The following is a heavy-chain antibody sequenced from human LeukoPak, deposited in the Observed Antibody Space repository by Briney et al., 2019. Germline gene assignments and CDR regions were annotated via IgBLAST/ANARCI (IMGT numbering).Heavy chain of an antibody. D-gene: IGHD6-19*01. J-gene: IGHJ4*02. V-gene: IGHV3-30*02. CDR1: RFTFSRYG. CDR2: IRYDGSNK. CDR3: ARELGKYRRILGRDSQWLAVSGFDN. Sequence: GGSLRLSCAASRFTFSRYGMHWVRQAPGKGLEWVAFIRYDGSNKHYADSVKGRFTISRDNSKNTLYLQMNSLRAEDTAVYYCARELGKYRRILGRDSQWLAVSGFDNWGQGILVTVSS.